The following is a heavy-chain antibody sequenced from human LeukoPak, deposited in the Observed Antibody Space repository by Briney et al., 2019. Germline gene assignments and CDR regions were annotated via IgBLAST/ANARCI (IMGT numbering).Heavy chain of an antibody. V-gene: IGHV4-4*07. CDR1: GGSISTFY. D-gene: IGHD6-25*01. J-gene: IGHJ5*02. CDR3: AREGGDPRWLDP. CDR2: INNSGSN. Sequence: SETLSPTCTVSGGSISTFYWTWIRQPAGKGLEWIGRINNSGSNNYNPSLRSRVSMSVDRSKNQFSVTLSSVTAADTAVYFCAREGGDPRWLDPWGQGTLVTVSS.